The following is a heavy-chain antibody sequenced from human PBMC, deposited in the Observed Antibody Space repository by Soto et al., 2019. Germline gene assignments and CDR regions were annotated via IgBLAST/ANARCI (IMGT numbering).Heavy chain of an antibody. V-gene: IGHV3-30*03. CDR2: ISRDGSVK. Sequence: QVQLVESGGGVVQPGTSLRLSCVASGFTFSTSGMHWVRQAPGKGLEWVAVISRDGSVKYYADSVKGRFTISRDTSKNKLYLQMISLRAEDTAVYYCAGEIASGYWGQGTLVTVSS. J-gene: IGHJ4*02. CDR3: AGEIASGY. CDR1: GFTFSTSG. D-gene: IGHD2-21*01.